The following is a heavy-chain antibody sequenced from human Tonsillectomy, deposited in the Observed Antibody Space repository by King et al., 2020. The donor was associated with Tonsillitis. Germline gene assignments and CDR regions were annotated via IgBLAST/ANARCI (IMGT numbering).Heavy chain of an antibody. V-gene: IGHV4-39*01. CDR2: IYYSGST. Sequence: QLQESGPGLVKPSETLSLTCTVSGGSISSSSYYWGWIRQPPGKGLEWIGSIYYSGSTYYNPSLKSRVTISVDTSKNQFSLKLSSVTAADTAVYYCAGSIAAAGTTGYFQHWGQGTLVTVSS. J-gene: IGHJ1*01. CDR3: AGSIAAAGTTGYFQH. D-gene: IGHD6-13*01. CDR1: GGSISSSSYY.